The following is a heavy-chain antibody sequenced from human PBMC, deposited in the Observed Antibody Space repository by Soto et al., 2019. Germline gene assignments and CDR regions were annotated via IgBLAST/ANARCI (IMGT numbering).Heavy chain of an antibody. J-gene: IGHJ6*02. D-gene: IGHD1-20*01. Sequence: PSQTLSLTCAISGASVSSNSAAWNWNRQSPSRGIEWLGRTYYRSKWYNDYGVSVKSRITINPDTSKNQFSLELNSVTPEDTAVYFCARCNCNYSSGFDVWGQGTTVTVSS. CDR3: ARCNCNYSSGFDV. V-gene: IGHV6-1*01. CDR1: GASVSSNSAA. CDR2: TYYRSKWYN.